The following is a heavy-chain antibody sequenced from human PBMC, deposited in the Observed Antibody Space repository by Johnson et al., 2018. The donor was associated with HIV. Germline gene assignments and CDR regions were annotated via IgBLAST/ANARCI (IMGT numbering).Heavy chain of an antibody. Sequence: VQLVESGGGLVQPCGSLRLSCAASRFTVSGNYMTWVRQAPGKGLEWVSVVYSAGHTYYADSVKGRFTISRDNSKNSLFLQMNRLRVEDTAVYYCARSGGYPNAFDIWGQGAMVTVSS. J-gene: IGHJ3*02. D-gene: IGHD6-19*01. CDR1: RFTVSGNY. V-gene: IGHV3-66*01. CDR3: ARSGGYPNAFDI. CDR2: VYSAGHT.